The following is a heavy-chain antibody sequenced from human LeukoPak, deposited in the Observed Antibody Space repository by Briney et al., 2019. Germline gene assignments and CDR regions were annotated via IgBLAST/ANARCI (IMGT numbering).Heavy chain of an antibody. Sequence: GRSLRLSCTASEFTFGDHAMSWVRQAPGQGLEWVGFIRSRAYGGTTEYASAVKGRFLISRDDSKSIAYLHMNSLKTEDTAVYYCARGPIQQWLYNGMDVWGQGTTVSVSS. J-gene: IGHJ6*02. CDR1: EFTFGDHA. V-gene: IGHV3-49*04. D-gene: IGHD5-18*01. CDR2: IRSRAYGGTT. CDR3: ARGPIQQWLYNGMDV.